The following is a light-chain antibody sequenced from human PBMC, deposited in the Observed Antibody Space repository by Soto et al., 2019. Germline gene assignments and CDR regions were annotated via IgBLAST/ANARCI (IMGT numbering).Light chain of an antibody. CDR1: SSDVGGYNY. CDR3: SSYTSSSPLV. J-gene: IGLJ2*01. CDR2: DVS. V-gene: IGLV2-14*01. Sequence: QSALTQPASVSGSPGQSITISCTGTSSDVGGYNYVSWYQQHTGKAPKLMIYDVSNRPSGVSNRFSGSKSGNTASLTISGLQAEDEADYYCSSYTSSSPLVFGGWTKLTVL.